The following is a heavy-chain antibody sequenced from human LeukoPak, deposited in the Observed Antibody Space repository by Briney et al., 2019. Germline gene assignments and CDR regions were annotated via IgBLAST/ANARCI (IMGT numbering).Heavy chain of an antibody. J-gene: IGHJ4*02. CDR3: ARWGVGFSNNGFDY. V-gene: IGHV4-4*07. CDR2: VDASGST. D-gene: IGHD2-8*01. CDR1: GGSISSYY. Sequence: PSETLSLTCTVSGGSISSYYWSWIRQPAGKGLEWIGRVDASGSTNYNPSLRSRVIISVDTSKNQFSLNLSSVTAADTAVYYCARWGVGFSNNGFDYWGRGSLVTVSS.